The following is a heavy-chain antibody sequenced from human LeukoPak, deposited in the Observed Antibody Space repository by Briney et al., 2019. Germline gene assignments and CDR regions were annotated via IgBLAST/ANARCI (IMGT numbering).Heavy chain of an antibody. V-gene: IGHV5-51*01. CDR3: ARGPLYRDGYNWGDY. Sequence: GESLKISCKGSGYRFTSYWIGWVRQMPGKGLEWMGVIYPGDSDTRYSPSFQGQVTISADKSISTAYLQWSSLKASDTAMYYCARGPLYRDGYNWGDYWGQGTLVTVSS. J-gene: IGHJ4*02. CDR1: GYRFTSYW. D-gene: IGHD5-24*01. CDR2: IYPGDSDT.